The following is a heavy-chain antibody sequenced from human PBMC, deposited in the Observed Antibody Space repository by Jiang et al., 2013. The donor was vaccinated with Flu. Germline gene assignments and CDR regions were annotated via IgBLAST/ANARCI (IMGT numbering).Heavy chain of an antibody. J-gene: IGHJ5*02. CDR2: TYYRSKWYN. CDR1: GDSVSSNSAA. CDR3: ARDPTPNAWNPNRRWFDP. D-gene: IGHD1-1*01. V-gene: IGHV6-1*01. Sequence: QTLSLTCAISGDSVSSNSAAWNWIRQSPSRGLEWLGRTYYRSKWYNDYAVSVKSRITINPDTSKNQFSLQLNSVTPEDTAVYYCARDPTPNAWNPNRRWFDPWGQGTLVTVSS.